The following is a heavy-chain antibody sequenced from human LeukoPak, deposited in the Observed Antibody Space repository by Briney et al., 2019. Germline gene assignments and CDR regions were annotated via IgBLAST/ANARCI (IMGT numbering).Heavy chain of an antibody. CDR3: ARYCTSSSCYGQDYYYGMDV. J-gene: IGHJ6*02. V-gene: IGHV3-23*01. Sequence: GASLRLSCAASGFTFSSYAMTRVRQAPGKGLEWVSAISSSGGSTYYADSVKGRFTISRDNSKNTLYLQMNSLRAEDTALYYCARYCTSSSCYGQDYYYGMDVWGQGTTVTVSS. CDR1: GFTFSSYA. D-gene: IGHD2-2*01. CDR2: ISSSGGST.